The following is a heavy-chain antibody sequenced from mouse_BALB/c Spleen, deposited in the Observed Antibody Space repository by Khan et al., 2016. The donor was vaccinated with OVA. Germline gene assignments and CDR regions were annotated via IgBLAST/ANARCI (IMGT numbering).Heavy chain of an antibody. CDR2: ISSGGSYT. J-gene: IGHJ3*01. V-gene: IGHV5-6*01. CDR3: TRLAYYYNSEGFAY. D-gene: IGHD1-1*02. CDR1: GFTFSTYG. Sequence: EVELVESGGDLVKPGGSLKLSCAVSGFTFSTYGMSWVRQTPDRRLEWVATISSGGSYTYYVDSVKGRFTISRDNAKNTLYLQMSSLKSEDTARYYCTRLAYYYNSEGFAYWGQGTLVTVSA.